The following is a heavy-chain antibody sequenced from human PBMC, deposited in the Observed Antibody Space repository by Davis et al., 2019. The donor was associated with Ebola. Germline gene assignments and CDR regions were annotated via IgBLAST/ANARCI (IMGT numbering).Heavy chain of an antibody. Sequence: SVKVSCKASGGTFSSYDISWVRQAPGQGPDWMGGIIPVFGIPKYAQKFQGRVTITADESTSTAYMELISLRSEDTAVYYCARGRDLVVVPAATRKGYYYYDMDVWGQGTTVTVSS. V-gene: IGHV1-69*13. CDR2: IIPVFGIP. CDR3: ARGRDLVVVPAATRKGYYYYDMDV. CDR1: GGTFSSYD. D-gene: IGHD2-2*01. J-gene: IGHJ6*02.